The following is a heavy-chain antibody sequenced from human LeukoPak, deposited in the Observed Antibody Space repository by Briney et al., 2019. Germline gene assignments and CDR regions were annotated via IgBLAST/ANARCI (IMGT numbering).Heavy chain of an antibody. CDR1: GYSFTTYW. CDR2: IYPGDSDT. J-gene: IGHJ4*02. CDR3: ARQFRDSSGYYSYYFHY. V-gene: IGHV5-51*01. D-gene: IGHD3-22*01. Sequence: PGESLKISCKGSGYSFTTYWIGWVRQMPGRGLEWMGIIYPGDSDTRYSPSFQGQVTISADKSISTAYLQWSSLKASDTAMYYCARQFRDSSGYYSYYFHYWGQGTLVTVSS.